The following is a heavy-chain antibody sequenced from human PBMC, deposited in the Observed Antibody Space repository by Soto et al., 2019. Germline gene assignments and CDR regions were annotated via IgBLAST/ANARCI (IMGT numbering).Heavy chain of an antibody. J-gene: IGHJ4*02. CDR1: GFRFSSYG. D-gene: IGHD3-22*01. CDR2: IWYDGSNK. V-gene: IGHV3-33*01. CDR3: ATEGKDDSVKGGFDN. Sequence: QVQLVESGGGVVQPGRSLRLSCAASGFRFSSYGMNWVRQSPGKGLEWVAVIWYDGSNKFYGNSVKGRFTISRDNSRNTLYLQMNSLSDEDTAVYYCATEGKDDSVKGGFDNWGQGTLVTVSS.